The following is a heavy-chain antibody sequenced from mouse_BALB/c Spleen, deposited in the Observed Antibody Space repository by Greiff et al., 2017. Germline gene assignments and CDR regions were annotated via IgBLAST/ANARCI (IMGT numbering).Heavy chain of an antibody. CDR1: GFTFSSYY. CDR3: ARKSPFYGSRKYYYAMDY. J-gene: IGHJ4*01. CDR2: INSNGGST. D-gene: IGHD1-1*01. V-gene: IGHV5-6-2*01. Sequence: EVKLQESGGGLVKLGGSLKLSCAASGFTFSSYYMSWVRQTPEKRLELVAAINSNGGSTYYPDTVKGRFTISRDNAKNTLYLQMSSLKSEDTALYYCARKSPFYGSRKYYYAMDYWGQGTSVTVSS.